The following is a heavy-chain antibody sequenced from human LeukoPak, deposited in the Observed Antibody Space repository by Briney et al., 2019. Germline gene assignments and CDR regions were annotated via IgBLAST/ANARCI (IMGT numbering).Heavy chain of an antibody. Sequence: GGSLRLSCAASGFTFSSYAMHWVRQAPGKGLEWVAVISYDGSNKYYANSVKGRFTISRDNSKNTLYLQMNSLRAEDTAVYYCARGGDTASIWGQGTLVTVSS. J-gene: IGHJ1*01. D-gene: IGHD5-18*01. CDR2: ISYDGSNK. CDR1: GFTFSSYA. CDR3: ARGGDTASI. V-gene: IGHV3-30*04.